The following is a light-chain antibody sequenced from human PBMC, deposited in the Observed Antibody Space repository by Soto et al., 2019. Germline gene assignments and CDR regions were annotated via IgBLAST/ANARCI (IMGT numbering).Light chain of an antibody. CDR1: SSNIGSNT. J-gene: IGLJ3*02. V-gene: IGLV1-44*01. CDR2: SNN. CDR3: AAWDDSLNDWV. Sequence: QSVLTQPPSASGTPGQRVTISCSGSSSNIGSNTVNWYQQLPGTAPQLLIYSNNPRPSGVPDRFSGSKSGTSASLAISGLQSEDEADYYCAAWDDSLNDWVFGGGTKLTVL.